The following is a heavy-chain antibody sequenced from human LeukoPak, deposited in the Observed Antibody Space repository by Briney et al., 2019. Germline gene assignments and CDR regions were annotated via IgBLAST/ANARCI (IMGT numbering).Heavy chain of an antibody. CDR1: GGSISSSNW. J-gene: IGHJ4*02. V-gene: IGHV4-4*02. CDR2: IYHSGST. CDR3: ARGTSYGDYGREYYFDY. D-gene: IGHD4-17*01. Sequence: SGTLSLTCAVSGGSISSSNWWSWVRQPPGKGLEWIGEIYHSGSTNYNPSLKSRVTISVDKSKNQFSLKLSSVTAADTAVYYCARGTSYGDYGREYYFDYWGQGTLVTVSS.